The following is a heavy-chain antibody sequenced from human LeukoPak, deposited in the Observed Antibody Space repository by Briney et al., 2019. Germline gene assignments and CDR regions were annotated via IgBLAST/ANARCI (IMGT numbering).Heavy chain of an antibody. Sequence: ASVKVSCKASGGTFSSYAISWVRQAPGQGLEWMGWISLYNGNTDYKLQGRVTMTTDTSTSTAYMGLRSLRSDDTAVYYCARGGPFFSSSSSKEYYFDYWGQGTLVTVSS. J-gene: IGHJ4*02. D-gene: IGHD6-6*01. CDR1: GGTFSSYA. CDR2: ISLYNGNT. CDR3: ARGGPFFSSSSSKEYYFDY. V-gene: IGHV1-18*01.